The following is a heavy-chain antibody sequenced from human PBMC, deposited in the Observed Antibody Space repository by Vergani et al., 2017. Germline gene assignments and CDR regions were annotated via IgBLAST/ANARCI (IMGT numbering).Heavy chain of an antibody. Sequence: EVQLVESGGGLIQPGRSLRLSCAASGFTFDYAMHWVRQAPGKGLEWVSGISWNSGKIDYADSVKGRFNISRDNVKNSLYLQMNSLRAEDTALYYCAKDRGVSNYYYMDVWGKGTTVTVSS. D-gene: IGHD3-10*01. CDR3: AKDRGVSNYYYMDV. J-gene: IGHJ6*03. V-gene: IGHV3-9*01. CDR1: GFTFDYA. CDR2: ISWNSGKI.